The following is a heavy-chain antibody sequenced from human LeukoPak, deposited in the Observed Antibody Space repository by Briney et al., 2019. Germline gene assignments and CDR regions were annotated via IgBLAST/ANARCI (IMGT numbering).Heavy chain of an antibody. Sequence: GGSLRLSCAASGFTFSSYAMSWVRQAPGKGLEWVSAISGSGGSTYYADSVKGRFTISRDNSKNTLYLQTNSLRAEDTAVYYCSLLLLWFGELYYNGMDVWGKGTTVTVSS. CDR1: GFTFSSYA. V-gene: IGHV3-23*01. J-gene: IGHJ6*04. CDR3: SLLLLWFGELYYNGMDV. D-gene: IGHD3-10*01. CDR2: ISGSGGST.